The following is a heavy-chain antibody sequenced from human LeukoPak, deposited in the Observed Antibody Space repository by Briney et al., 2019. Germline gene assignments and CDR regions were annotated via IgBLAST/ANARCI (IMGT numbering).Heavy chain of an antibody. V-gene: IGHV3-23*01. D-gene: IGHD4-17*01. CDR2: ISGSGGNT. J-gene: IGHJ4*02. CDR1: EFTFSSYA. Sequence: GGSLRLSCAASEFTFSSYAMGWVRQAPGKGLEWVSSISGSGGNTYYADSVKGRFTISRDNSKNTLYLQMNSLRAEDTAVYYCATPPTVTRDYWGQGTLVTVSS. CDR3: ATPPTVTRDY.